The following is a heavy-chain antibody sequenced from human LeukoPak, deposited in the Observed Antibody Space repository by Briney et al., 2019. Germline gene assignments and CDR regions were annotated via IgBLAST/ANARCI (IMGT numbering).Heavy chain of an antibody. V-gene: IGHV3-23*01. J-gene: IGHJ4*02. CDR3: AKDPVLRFLEWLFQPDY. CDR2: ISGSGGST. CDR1: GFTFSSYA. Sequence: GGSLRLSCAASGFTFSSYAMSWVRQAPGKGLEWVSAISGSGGSTYYADSVKGRFTISRDNSKNTLYLHMNSLRAEDTAVYYCAKDPVLRFLEWLFQPDYWGQGTLVTVSS. D-gene: IGHD3-3*01.